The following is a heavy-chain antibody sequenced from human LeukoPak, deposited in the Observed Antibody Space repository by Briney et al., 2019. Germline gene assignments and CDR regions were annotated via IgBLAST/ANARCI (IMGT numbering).Heavy chain of an antibody. Sequence: GASVKVSCKASGGTFSSYAISWGRQAPGQGLEWMGGIIPIFGTANYAQKFHGRRTITADKSTSTAYMELRSLRSEDTAVYYCARTQNDYGGNIPFYYFDYWGQGTLVTVSS. CDR1: GGTFSSYA. CDR2: IIPIFGTA. J-gene: IGHJ4*02. CDR3: ARTQNDYGGNIPFYYFDY. V-gene: IGHV1-69*06. D-gene: IGHD4-23*01.